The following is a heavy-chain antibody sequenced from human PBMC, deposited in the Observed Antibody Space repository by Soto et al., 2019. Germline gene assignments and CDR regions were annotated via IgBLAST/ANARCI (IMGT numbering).Heavy chain of an antibody. Sequence: QVHLVQSGAEVKKPGASVKVSCKASGYTFTNYAMHWVRQAPGQRLEWMGWINAGNGNTKYSQTFQDRVTITRDTSASTAYMELSSLRSEDTAVYYGSKGGPLDAFDIWGQGTMVTVSS. J-gene: IGHJ3*02. CDR3: SKGGPLDAFDI. CDR2: INAGNGNT. CDR1: GYTFTNYA. V-gene: IGHV1-3*01.